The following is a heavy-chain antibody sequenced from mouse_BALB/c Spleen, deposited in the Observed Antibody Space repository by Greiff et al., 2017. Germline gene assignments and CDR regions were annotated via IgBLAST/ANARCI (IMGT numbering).Heavy chain of an antibody. Sequence: EVQLVESGAELVKPGASVKLSCTASGFNIKDTYMHWVKQRPEQGLEWIGRIDPANGNTKYDPKFQGKATITADTSSNTAYLQRSSLTSEDTAVYYCARSDGYSYWGQGTTLTVSS. J-gene: IGHJ2*01. CDR1: GFNIKDTY. CDR2: IDPANGNT. CDR3: ARSDGYSY. V-gene: IGHV14-3*02. D-gene: IGHD2-3*01.